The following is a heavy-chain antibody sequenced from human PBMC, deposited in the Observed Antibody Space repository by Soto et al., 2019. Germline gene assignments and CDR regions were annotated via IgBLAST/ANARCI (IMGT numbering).Heavy chain of an antibody. CDR3: ARTPGSYLYFFDY. D-gene: IGHD1-26*01. Sequence: GESLKISCKGSGYNFTNYWIGWVRQMPGKGLEWMGIIYPGDSDTRYSPSFQGQVTFSADKSISTAYLQWSSLKASDTAMYYCARTPGSYLYFFDYWGQGTLVTVS. J-gene: IGHJ4*02. CDR1: GYNFTNYW. V-gene: IGHV5-51*01. CDR2: IYPGDSDT.